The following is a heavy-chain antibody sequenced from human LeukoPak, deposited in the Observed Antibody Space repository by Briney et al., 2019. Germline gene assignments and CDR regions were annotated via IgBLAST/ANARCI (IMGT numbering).Heavy chain of an antibody. CDR3: ARGLGTTDGMDV. D-gene: IGHD1-7*01. V-gene: IGHV1-8*01. CDR1: GYTFTSYD. Sequence: EASVKVSCKASGYTFTSYDINWVRQATGQGLEWMGWMNPNSGNTGYAQKFQGRVTMTRNTSISTAYMELSSLRSEDTAVYYCARGLGTTDGMDVWGQGTTVTVSS. CDR2: MNPNSGNT. J-gene: IGHJ6*02.